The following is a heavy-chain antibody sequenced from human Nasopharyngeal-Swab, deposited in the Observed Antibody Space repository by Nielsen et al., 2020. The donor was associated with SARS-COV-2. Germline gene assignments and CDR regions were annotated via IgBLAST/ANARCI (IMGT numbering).Heavy chain of an antibody. D-gene: IGHD5-12*01. CDR1: GYSFTSYW. Sequence: GGSLRLSCKGSGYSFTSYWIAWVRQMPGKGLEWMGMFYPRDSDTRYSPSFQGQVTISAEKSISTAYLQWGSLKASDTAMYYCVRPEGVATSFKYYFQYGMDVWGQGTMVTVPS. CDR3: VRPEGVATSFKYYFQYGMDV. J-gene: IGHJ6*02. CDR2: FYPRDSDT. V-gene: IGHV5-51*01.